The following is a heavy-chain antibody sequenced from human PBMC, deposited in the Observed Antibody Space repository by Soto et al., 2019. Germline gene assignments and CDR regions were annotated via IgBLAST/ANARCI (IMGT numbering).Heavy chain of an antibody. Sequence: GASVKVSCKASGYTFTSYAMHWVRQAPGQRLEWMGWINAGNGNTKYSQKFQGRVTVTRDTSASTAYMELSSLRSEDTAVYYCARVGGYCISTSCYSNWFDPWGQGTLVTVSS. CDR3: ARVGGYCISTSCYSNWFDP. D-gene: IGHD2-2*01. J-gene: IGHJ5*02. V-gene: IGHV1-3*01. CDR1: GYTFTSYA. CDR2: INAGNGNT.